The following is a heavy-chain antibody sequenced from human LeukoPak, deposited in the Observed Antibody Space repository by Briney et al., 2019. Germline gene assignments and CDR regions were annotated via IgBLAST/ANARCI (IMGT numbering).Heavy chain of an antibody. CDR1: VYSITSGYY. J-gene: IGHJ5*02. CDR2: IYHSGST. D-gene: IGHD2-2*01. V-gene: IGHV4-38-2*02. Sequence: ASETLSLTCTVSVYSITSGYYWGWIRQPPGKGLEWIGHIYHSGSTNYNPSLKSRVTISVDTSKNQFSLKLSSVTAADTAVYYCATGRKRYCSSTSCSNWFDPWGQGTLVTVSS. CDR3: ATGRKRYCSSTSCSNWFDP.